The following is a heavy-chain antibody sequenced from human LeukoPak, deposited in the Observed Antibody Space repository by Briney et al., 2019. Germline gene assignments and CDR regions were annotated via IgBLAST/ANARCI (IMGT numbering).Heavy chain of an antibody. D-gene: IGHD6-19*01. CDR3: ARDRVAVAGAFDY. V-gene: IGHV3-21*01. Sequence: GGSLRLSCAASGFTFSSYSMNWVRQAPGKGLEWVSSISSSSSYIYYADSVKGRFTISRDNAKNSLYLQMNSLRAEDTAVYYCARDRVAVAGAFDYWGQGTLVTVSS. CDR1: GFTFSSYS. J-gene: IGHJ4*02. CDR2: ISSSSSYI.